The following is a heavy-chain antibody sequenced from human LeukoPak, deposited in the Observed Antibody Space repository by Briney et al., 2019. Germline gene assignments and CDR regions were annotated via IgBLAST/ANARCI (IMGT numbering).Heavy chain of an antibody. CDR3: ARVYGYQVLSFRRSWFDP. V-gene: IGHV3-7*01. CDR1: GFTFSTYW. CDR2: IKQDGSEK. Sequence: PGGSLRLSCAASGFTFSTYWMSWVRQAPGKGLEWVANIKQDGSEKYYVDSVKGRFTISRDNAKNSLYLQMNSLRAEDTAVYYCARVYGYQVLSFRRSWFDPWGQGTLVTVSS. D-gene: IGHD2-2*01. J-gene: IGHJ5*02.